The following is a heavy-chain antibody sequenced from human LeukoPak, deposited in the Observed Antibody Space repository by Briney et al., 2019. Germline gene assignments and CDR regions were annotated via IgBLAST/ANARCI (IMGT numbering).Heavy chain of an antibody. D-gene: IGHD6-19*01. V-gene: IGHV4-59*01. CDR1: GGSISSYY. CDR2: IYYSGST. J-gene: IGHJ4*02. Sequence: PSETLSLTCTVSGGSISSYYWSWIRQPPGKGLEWIGYIYYSGSTNYKPSLKSRVTISVDTSKNQFSLKLSSVTAADTAVYYCATQTYSSGWYGVFDYWGQGTLVTVSS. CDR3: ATQTYSSGWYGVFDY.